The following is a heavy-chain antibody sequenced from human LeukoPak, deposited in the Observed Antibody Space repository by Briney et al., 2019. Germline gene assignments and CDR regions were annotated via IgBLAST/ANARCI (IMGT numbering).Heavy chain of an antibody. CDR3: AKVVRAGGSHYYGMDV. CDR2: MSGSGAST. D-gene: IGHD3-10*01. J-gene: IGHJ6*02. V-gene: IGHV3-23*01. CDR1: GFNLTNYA. Sequence: PGGSLRLSCAASGFNLTNYAMSWVRQAPGKGLEWVSVMSGSGASTYYADSVKGRFTISRDTSKNTLYLQMDSLRVEDTAVHYCAKVVRAGGSHYYGMDVWGQGTTVTVSS.